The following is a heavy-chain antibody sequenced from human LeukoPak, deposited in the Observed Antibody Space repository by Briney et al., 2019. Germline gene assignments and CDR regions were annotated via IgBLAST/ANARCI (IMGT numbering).Heavy chain of an antibody. J-gene: IGHJ4*02. CDR1: GFTFSSYA. Sequence: GGSLRLSCAASGFTFSSYAMHWVRQAPGKGLEGVAVISYDGSNKYYADSVKGRFTISRDNSKNTLYLQMNSLRAEDTAVYYCAKCISVRNPPLDFDYWGQGTLVTVSS. CDR2: ISYDGSNK. CDR3: AKCISVRNPPLDFDY. D-gene: IGHD1-14*01. V-gene: IGHV3-30-3*02.